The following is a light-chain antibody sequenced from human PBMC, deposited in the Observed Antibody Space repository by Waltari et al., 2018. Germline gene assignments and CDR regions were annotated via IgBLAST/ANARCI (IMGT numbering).Light chain of an antibody. CDR1: SSHIGSHY. V-gene: IGLV1-47*01. CDR2: RNT. CDR3: ASWDDSLSGPV. J-gene: IGLJ2*01. Sequence: QPVLTQPPSASGTPGQRGTISCSGSSSHIGSHYVYWYQHVPGAAPKLLIYRNTQRPSGVPDRFSGSKSGTSASLAISGLRSEDEADYFCASWDDSLSGPVFGGGTKLTVL.